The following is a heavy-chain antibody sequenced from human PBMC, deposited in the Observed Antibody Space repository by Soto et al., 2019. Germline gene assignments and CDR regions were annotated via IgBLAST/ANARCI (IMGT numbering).Heavy chain of an antibody. V-gene: IGHV3-53*01. CDR1: GFTVSSNY. J-gene: IGHJ6*02. D-gene: IGHD2-15*01. Sequence: PGGSLRLSCAASGFTVSSNYMSWVRQAPGKGLEWVSVIYSGGSTYYADSVKGRFTISRDNSKNTLYLQVNSLRAEDTAVYYCARDQGSYYYYGMDVWGQGTTVTVSS. CDR2: IYSGGST. CDR3: ARDQGSYYYYGMDV.